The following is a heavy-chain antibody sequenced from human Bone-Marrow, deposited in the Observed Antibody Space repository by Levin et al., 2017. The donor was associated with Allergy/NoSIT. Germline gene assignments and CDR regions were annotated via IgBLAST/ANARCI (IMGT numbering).Heavy chain of an antibody. CDR3: AKSQTSGHYYAGFDC. CDR1: GFTFSGYV. J-gene: IGHJ4*02. D-gene: IGHD3-22*01. CDR2: ISYDGSDA. Sequence: PGGSLRLSCAASGFTFSGYVMNWVRQAPGKGLEWVAFISYDGSDAYYADSVKGRFTISRDKSKNTLYLQMNSLRAEDTAVYYCAKSQTSGHYYAGFDCWGQGILVTVSS. V-gene: IGHV3-30*18.